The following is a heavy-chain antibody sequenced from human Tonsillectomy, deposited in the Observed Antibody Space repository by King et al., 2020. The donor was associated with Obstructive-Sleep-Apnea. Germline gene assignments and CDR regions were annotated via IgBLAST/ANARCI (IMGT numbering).Heavy chain of an antibody. J-gene: IGHJ2*01. V-gene: IGHV1-18*01. Sequence: QLVQSGAEVKKPGASVKVSCKASGYTFTSNGISWVRQAPGQGREWMGWISAYNGNTKNAQKLQDRTTMTPDTSTSTAYMELRSLRADDTAVYYCVRDSSPLDIWGRGTLVTVSS. CDR2: ISAYNGNT. D-gene: IGHD2-2*01. CDR1: GYTFTSNG. CDR3: VRDSSPLDI.